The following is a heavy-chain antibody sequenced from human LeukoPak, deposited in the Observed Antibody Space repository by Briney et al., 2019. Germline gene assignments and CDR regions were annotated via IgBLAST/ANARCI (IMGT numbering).Heavy chain of an antibody. CDR2: IYYSGNT. CDR3: ATDSCSSTSCRKKFDY. D-gene: IGHD2-2*01. J-gene: IGHJ4*02. CDR1: GGSISSSNYY. V-gene: IGHV4-39*07. Sequence: SETLSLTCTVSGGSISSSNYYWGCIRQPPGKGLEWIGSIYYSGNTYYNPSLKSRVTISVDTSKNQFSLELSSVTAADTAVYYCATDSCSSTSCRKKFDYWGQGTLVTVSS.